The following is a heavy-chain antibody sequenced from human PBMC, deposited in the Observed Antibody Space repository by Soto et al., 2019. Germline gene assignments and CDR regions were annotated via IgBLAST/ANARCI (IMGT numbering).Heavy chain of an antibody. CDR1: GFTFSSYS. D-gene: IGHD4-17*01. Sequence: EVQLVESGGGLVKPGGSLRLSCAASGFTFSSYSMNWVRQAPGKGLEWVSSISSSSSYIYYADSVKGRFTISRDNAKNSLYLQMNSLRAEDTTVYYCARMVERAVTTGDPVYYYMDVWGKGTTVTVSS. J-gene: IGHJ6*03. CDR2: ISSSSSYI. V-gene: IGHV3-21*01. CDR3: ARMVERAVTTGDPVYYYMDV.